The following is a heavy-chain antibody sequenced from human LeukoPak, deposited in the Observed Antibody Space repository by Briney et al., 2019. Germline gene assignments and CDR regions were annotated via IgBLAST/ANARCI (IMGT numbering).Heavy chain of an antibody. J-gene: IGHJ4*02. CDR1: GGTFSSYA. CDR3: ARDSLMRYNWNYVAEFDY. D-gene: IGHD1-7*01. Sequence: SVKVSCKASGGTFSSYAISWVRQAPGQGLEWMGRITPIFGIANYAQKFQGRVTITADKSTSTAYMELSSLRSEDTAVYYCARDSLMRYNWNYVAEFDYWGQGTLVTVSS. CDR2: ITPIFGIA. V-gene: IGHV1-69*04.